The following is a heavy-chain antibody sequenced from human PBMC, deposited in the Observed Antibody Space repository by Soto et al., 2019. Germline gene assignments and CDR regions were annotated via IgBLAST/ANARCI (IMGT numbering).Heavy chain of an antibody. V-gene: IGHV1-18*01. D-gene: IGHD3-9*01. CDR3: ARDTPLAYFQTDTPKFDY. J-gene: IGHJ4*02. Sequence: QVHLVQSGAEVKKPGASVKVSCKASGYTFTNYGISWVRQAPGQGLEWMGWISAHNGDTNYAQRLQGRVTMTTDTATNTAYMELRSLRSDDTSVYYCARDTPLAYFQTDTPKFDYWGQGTLVTVSS. CDR1: GYTFTNYG. CDR2: ISAHNGDT.